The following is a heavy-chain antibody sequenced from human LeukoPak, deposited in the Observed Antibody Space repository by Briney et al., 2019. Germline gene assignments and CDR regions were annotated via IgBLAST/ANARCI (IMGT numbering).Heavy chain of an antibody. V-gene: IGHV1-69*06. Sequence: SVKVSCKASGGTFSSYAISWVRQAPGQGLEWMGGIIPIFGTANYAQKFQGRVTMTEDTSTDTAYMELSSLRSEDTAVYYCATVVRDGYNFDYWGQGTLVTVSS. CDR2: IIPIFGTA. CDR3: ATVVRDGYNFDY. J-gene: IGHJ4*02. D-gene: IGHD5-24*01. CDR1: GGTFSSYA.